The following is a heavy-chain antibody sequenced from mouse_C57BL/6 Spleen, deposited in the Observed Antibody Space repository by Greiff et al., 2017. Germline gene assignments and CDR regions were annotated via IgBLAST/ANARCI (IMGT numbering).Heavy chain of an antibody. D-gene: IGHD1-1*01. CDR2: IDPSDSET. CDR3: ARLSTVVAPMDY. Sequence: QVQLQQPGAELVRPGSSVKLSCKASGYTFTSYWMHWVKQRPIQGLEWIGNIDPSDSETHSNKKFKDKATLTVDKSSSTAYMQLSSLTSEDSAVYYCARLSTVVAPMDYWGQGTSVTVSS. J-gene: IGHJ4*01. V-gene: IGHV1-52*01. CDR1: GYTFTSYW.